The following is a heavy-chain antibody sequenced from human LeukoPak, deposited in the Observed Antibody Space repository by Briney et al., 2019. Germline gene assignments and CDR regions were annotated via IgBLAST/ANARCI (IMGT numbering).Heavy chain of an antibody. CDR3: ASTVTRYFDY. CDR2: IIPIFGTA. CDR1: GGTFSSYA. V-gene: IGHV1-69*06. J-gene: IGHJ4*02. Sequence: GSSVKVSCKASGGTFSSYAISWVQQAPGQGLEWMGGIIPIFGTANYAQKFQGRVTITADKSTSTAYMELSSLRSEDTAVYYCASTVTRYFDYWGQGTLVTVSS. D-gene: IGHD4-17*01.